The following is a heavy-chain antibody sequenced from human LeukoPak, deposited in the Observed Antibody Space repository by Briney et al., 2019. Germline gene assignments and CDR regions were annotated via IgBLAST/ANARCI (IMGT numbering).Heavy chain of an antibody. CDR1: GGTFSSYA. D-gene: IGHD2-21*01. CDR2: IIPIFGTA. Sequence: AASVKVSCKASGGTFSSYAISWVRQAPGQGLEWMGGIIPIFGTANYAQKFQGRVTITADESTSTAYMELSSLRSEDTAVYYCARAVVGWFDPWGQGTLVTVSS. CDR3: ARAVVGWFDP. V-gene: IGHV1-69*13. J-gene: IGHJ5*02.